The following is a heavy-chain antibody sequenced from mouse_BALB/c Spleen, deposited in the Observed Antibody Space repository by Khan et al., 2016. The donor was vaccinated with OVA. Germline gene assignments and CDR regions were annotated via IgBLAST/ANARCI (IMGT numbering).Heavy chain of an antibody. CDR2: INPSNGGT. CDR3: TRSGYANPFAY. V-gene: IGHV1S81*02. J-gene: IGHJ3*01. CDR1: GYTFSSYY. Sequence: VQLQESGAELVKPGASVRLSCKASGYTFSSYYMYWVKQRPGQGLEWIGGINPSNGGTNFNEKFKTKFKLTVDKSASTAYMQVSSLTSEDSAVYYCTRSGYANPFAYGGQGTLVTVSA. D-gene: IGHD2-10*02.